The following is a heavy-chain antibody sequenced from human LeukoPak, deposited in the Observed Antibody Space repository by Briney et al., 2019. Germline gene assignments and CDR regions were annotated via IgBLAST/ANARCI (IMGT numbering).Heavy chain of an antibody. D-gene: IGHD3-3*01. V-gene: IGHV4-31*03. J-gene: IGHJ4*02. CDR1: GGFISSGGYY. CDR3: ARALYDFGIDY. CDR2: IYYSGST. Sequence: PSQTLSLTCTVSGGFISSGGYYWSWIRQHPGKGLEWIGYIYYSGSTYYNPSLKSRVTISVDTSKNQFSLKLSSVTAADTAVYYCARALYDFGIDYWGQGTLVTVSS.